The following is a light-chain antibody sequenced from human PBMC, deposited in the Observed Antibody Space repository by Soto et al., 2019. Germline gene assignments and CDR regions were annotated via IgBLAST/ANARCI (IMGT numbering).Light chain of an antibody. CDR1: QSVSNY. CDR3: QQRSDWPRIT. J-gene: IGKJ5*01. V-gene: IGKV3-11*01. CDR2: DAS. Sequence: SPATLSLSPGERATLSCRASQSVSNYLAWYQQKPGRAPRLLFYDASNRATGIPARFSGGGSGTDFTLTISSLEPEDSALYFCQQRSDWPRITFGQGTRLEIK.